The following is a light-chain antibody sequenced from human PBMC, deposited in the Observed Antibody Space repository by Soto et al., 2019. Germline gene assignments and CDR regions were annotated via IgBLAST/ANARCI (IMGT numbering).Light chain of an antibody. J-gene: IGLJ1*01. CDR1: SSDVGAYNY. CDR3: CSFTSITTYV. V-gene: IGLV2-14*01. Sequence: QSALTQPASVSVSLGQSITISCTGTSSDVGAYNYVSWYQQQPGKAPKLMISEVSNRPSGVSNRFSGSKSGNTASLIISGLQAEDEADYYCCSFTSITTYVFGTGTKATVL. CDR2: EVS.